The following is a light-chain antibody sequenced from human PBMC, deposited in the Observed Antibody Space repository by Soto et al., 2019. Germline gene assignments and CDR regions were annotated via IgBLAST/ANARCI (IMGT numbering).Light chain of an antibody. CDR2: FGS. CDR3: MQAQQTPPT. J-gene: IGKJ1*01. V-gene: IGKV2-28*01. Sequence: DIVMTQSPLSLPVTPGEPASISCNSSQSLLQSNGYNYLDWYLQKPGQSPQLLIYFGSYRASGVPDRFSGSGSGTDFTLKIRRVEDEDVAIYYCMQAQQTPPTFGQGTKVEIK. CDR1: QSLLQSNGYNY.